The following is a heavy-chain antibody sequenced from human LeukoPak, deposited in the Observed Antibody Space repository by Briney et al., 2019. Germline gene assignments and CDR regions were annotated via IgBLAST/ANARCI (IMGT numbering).Heavy chain of an antibody. CDR2: ISSSSTTI. CDR1: GFTFSSYS. J-gene: IGHJ2*01. D-gene: IGHD6-25*01. CDR3: ARRSGHYYWYFDL. Sequence: GGSLRLSCAASGFTFSSYSMNWVRQAPGKGLEWVSYISSSSTTIYYAASLKGRFNLSRDNAKNSLYLQMNSLRAEDTAVYYCARRSGHYYWYFDLWGRGTLVTVSS. V-gene: IGHV3-48*01.